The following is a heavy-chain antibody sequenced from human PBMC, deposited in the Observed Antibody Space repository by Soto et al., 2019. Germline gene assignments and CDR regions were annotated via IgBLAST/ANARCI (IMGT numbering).Heavy chain of an antibody. J-gene: IGHJ4*02. Sequence: GCLRRSCAASVFTFSDYQMSWIRQAPGKGLEWVSYISSSGDITYYADSVKGRFTISRDNAKNSLYLQMNSLRAEDTAVYYCARDLGYYAGSGYFDYWGQGTLVTVSS. CDR2: ISSSGDIT. D-gene: IGHD3-22*01. V-gene: IGHV3-11*01. CDR3: ARDLGYYAGSGYFDY. CDR1: VFTFSDYQ.